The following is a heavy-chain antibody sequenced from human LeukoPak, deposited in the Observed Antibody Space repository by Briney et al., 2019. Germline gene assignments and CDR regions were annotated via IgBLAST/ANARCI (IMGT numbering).Heavy chain of an antibody. CDR1: GGSISSGGYS. D-gene: IGHD2-2*01. Sequence: PSETLSLTCAVSGGSISSGGYSWSWIRQPPGKGLEWIGYIYHSGSTHYNPSLKSRVTISVDRSKNQFSLKLSSVTAADTAVYYCARVAVPAARNYYGMDVWGQGTTVTVSS. CDR3: ARVAVPAARNYYGMDV. V-gene: IGHV4-30-2*01. J-gene: IGHJ6*02. CDR2: IYHSGST.